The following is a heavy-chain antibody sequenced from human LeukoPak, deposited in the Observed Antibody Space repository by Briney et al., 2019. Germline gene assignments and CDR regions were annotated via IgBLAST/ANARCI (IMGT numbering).Heavy chain of an antibody. CDR1: GGSISSYY. Sequence: SETLSLTCTVSGGSISSYYWSWIRQPPGKGLEWIGYIYYSGSTNYNPSLKSRVTISVDTSKNQFSLKLSSVTAADTAVYYCARHQYYDYVWGSYRDAFDIWGQGTMVTVAS. V-gene: IGHV4-59*08. D-gene: IGHD3-16*01. J-gene: IGHJ3*02. CDR2: IYYSGST. CDR3: ARHQYYDYVWGSYRDAFDI.